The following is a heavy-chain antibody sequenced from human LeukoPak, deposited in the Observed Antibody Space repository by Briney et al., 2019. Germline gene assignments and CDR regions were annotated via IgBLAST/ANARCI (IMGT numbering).Heavy chain of an antibody. Sequence: SETLSLTCTVSGGSISSYYWSWIRQPPGKGLEWIGYIYYSGSTNYNPSLKSRVTISVDTSKNQFSLKLSSVTAADTAVYYCARDAFSSSWIGGIGANWFDPWGQGTLVTASS. CDR1: GGSISSYY. CDR2: IYYSGST. D-gene: IGHD6-13*01. J-gene: IGHJ5*02. CDR3: ARDAFSSSWIGGIGANWFDP. V-gene: IGHV4-59*01.